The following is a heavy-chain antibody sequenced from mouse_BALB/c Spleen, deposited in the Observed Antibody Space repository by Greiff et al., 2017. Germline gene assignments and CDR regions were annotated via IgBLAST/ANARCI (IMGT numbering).Heavy chain of an antibody. CDR3: ARDDRYAAWFAY. J-gene: IGHJ3*01. CDR2: SRNKANDYTT. D-gene: IGHD2-14*01. V-gene: IGHV7-1*02. Sequence: EVKLVESGGGLVQPGGSLRLSCATSGFTFSDFYMEWVRQPPGKRLEWIAASRNKANDYTTEYSASVKGRFIVSRDTSQSILYLQMNALRAEDTAIYYGARDDRYAAWFAYWGQGTLVTVSA. CDR1: GFTFSDFY.